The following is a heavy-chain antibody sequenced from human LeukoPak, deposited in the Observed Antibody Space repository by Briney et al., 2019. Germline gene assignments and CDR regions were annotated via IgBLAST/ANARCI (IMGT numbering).Heavy chain of an antibody. D-gene: IGHD2-15*01. CDR3: ARAAALIRDAFDI. J-gene: IGHJ3*02. Sequence: GGSLRLSCAASGFTFSSYRMNWVRQAPGKGLERVSSISSSSSYIYYADSVKGRFTISRDKANNSLYLQMNSLRAEDTAVYYCARAAALIRDAFDIWGQGTMVTVSS. CDR1: GFTFSSYR. V-gene: IGHV3-21*01. CDR2: ISSSSSYI.